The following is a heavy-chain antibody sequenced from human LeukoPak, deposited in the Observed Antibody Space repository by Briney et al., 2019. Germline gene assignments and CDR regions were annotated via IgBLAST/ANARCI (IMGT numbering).Heavy chain of an antibody. Sequence: SETLSLTCTVSGDSISSSSYYWGWIRQPPGKGLEWIGSIYYSGSTYYNPSLKSRVTISVDTSKNQFSLKPSSVTAADTAVYYCARHPYYDFWSGYPFALYYFDYWGQGTLVTVSS. V-gene: IGHV4-39*01. CDR1: GDSISSSSYY. CDR3: ARHPYYDFWSGYPFALYYFDY. J-gene: IGHJ4*02. CDR2: IYYSGST. D-gene: IGHD3-3*01.